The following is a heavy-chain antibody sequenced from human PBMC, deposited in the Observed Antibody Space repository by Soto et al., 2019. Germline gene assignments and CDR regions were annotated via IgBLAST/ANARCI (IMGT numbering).Heavy chain of an antibody. Sequence: ASVKVSCKASGYTFTSYAMHWVRQAPGQRLEWMGWINAGNGNTKYSQKLQGRVTITRDTSASTAYMELSSLRSEDTAVYYCARETTVTAYSYYYYMDVWGKGTTVTVSS. V-gene: IGHV1-3*01. CDR2: INAGNGNT. D-gene: IGHD4-17*01. CDR3: ARETTVTAYSYYYYMDV. CDR1: GYTFTSYA. J-gene: IGHJ6*03.